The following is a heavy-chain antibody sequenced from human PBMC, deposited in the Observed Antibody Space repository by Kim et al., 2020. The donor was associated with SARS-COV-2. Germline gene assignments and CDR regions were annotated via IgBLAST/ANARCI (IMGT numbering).Heavy chain of an antibody. V-gene: IGHV4-39*07. D-gene: IGHD6-13*01. CDR3: ARGGSSWYGGFDY. J-gene: IGHJ4*02. Sequence: SENLSLTCTVSGGSISSSSYYWGWIRQPPGKGLEWIGSIYYSGSTYYNPSLKSRVTISVDTSKNQFSLKLSSVTAADTAVYYCARGGSSWYGGFDYWGQG. CDR1: GGSISSSSYY. CDR2: IYYSGST.